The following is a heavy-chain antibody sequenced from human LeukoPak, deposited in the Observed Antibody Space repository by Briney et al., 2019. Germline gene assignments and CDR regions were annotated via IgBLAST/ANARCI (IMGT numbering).Heavy chain of an antibody. CDR2: ISWNSGLI. J-gene: IGHJ4*02. D-gene: IGHD6-19*01. CDR1: GFTFNGFA. V-gene: IGHV3-9*01. CDR3: AKGGVAVSGTPNQGYFDY. Sequence: GRSLRLSCVASGFTFNGFAMHWVRLAPGKDLEWVSGISWNSGLIAYADSVRGRFTISRDNAKNSLYLQMNSLRAEDTALYYCAKGGVAVSGTPNQGYFDYWGQGTLVTVSS.